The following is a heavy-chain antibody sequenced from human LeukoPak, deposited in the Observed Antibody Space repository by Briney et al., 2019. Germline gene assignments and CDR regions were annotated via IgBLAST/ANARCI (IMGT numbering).Heavy chain of an antibody. V-gene: IGHV3-73*01. CDR2: IRNKANSYAT. CDR3: TIHPTPVDTATPSWFDP. Sequence: PGGSLRLSCAASGFTFSGSAMHWVRQASGKGLEWVGRIRNKANSYATADSASVKCRFTISRDDSKNTAYLQMNSLETEDTAVYYCTIHPTPVDTATPSWFDPWGQGTLVTVSS. J-gene: IGHJ5*01. CDR1: GFTFSGSA. D-gene: IGHD5-18*01.